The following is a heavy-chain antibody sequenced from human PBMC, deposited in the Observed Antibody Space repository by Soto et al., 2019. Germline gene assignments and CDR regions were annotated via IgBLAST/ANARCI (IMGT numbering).Heavy chain of an antibody. V-gene: IGHV4-59*01. CDR2: IYYSGST. Sequence: QVQLQESGPGLVKPSETLSLTCTVSGGSISSYYWSWIRQPPGKRLEWIGYIYYSGSTNYNPSLKSRVTRSVDTSKNQFSLKLSSVTAADTAVYYCARARVRDDAFDIWGQGTMVTVSS. J-gene: IGHJ3*02. CDR3: ARARVRDDAFDI. D-gene: IGHD4-4*01. CDR1: GGSISSYY.